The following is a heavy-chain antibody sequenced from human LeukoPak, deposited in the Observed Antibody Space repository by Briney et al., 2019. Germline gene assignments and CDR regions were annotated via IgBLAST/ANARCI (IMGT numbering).Heavy chain of an antibody. CDR3: AREDRLLYSGYDSTYDY. CDR1: GYTFTSYG. CDR2: ISAYNGNT. J-gene: IGHJ4*02. V-gene: IGHV1-18*01. Sequence: GASVKVSCKASGYTFTSYGISWVRQAPGQGLEWMGWISAYNGNTNYAQKLQGRVTMTTDTSTSTAYMELRSLRSDDTAVYYCAREDRLLYSGYDSTYDYWGQGTLVTVSS. D-gene: IGHD5-12*01.